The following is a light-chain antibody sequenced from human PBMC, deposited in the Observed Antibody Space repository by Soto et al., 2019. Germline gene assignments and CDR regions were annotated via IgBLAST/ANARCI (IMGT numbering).Light chain of an antibody. CDR2: DAS. V-gene: IGKV3-11*01. J-gene: IGKJ4*01. Sequence: EIVLTQSPATLSLSPGERATHSCRASQSFSSSLAWYQQKPGQAPRLLIYDASNRATGIPARFSGSGSGTDFTLTISSLEPEDFAVYYCQQRSNWPLTFGGGIKVEIQ. CDR1: QSFSSS. CDR3: QQRSNWPLT.